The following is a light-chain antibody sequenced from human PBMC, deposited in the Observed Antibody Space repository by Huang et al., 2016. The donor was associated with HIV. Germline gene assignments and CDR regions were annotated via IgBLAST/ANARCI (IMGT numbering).Light chain of an antibody. J-gene: IGKJ2*01. Sequence: DIHITQSPSSLSASVGDRVTITCRASQTMSSHLNWYQQKPGQAPKLLINAASALQSGVPSRFSAFGSGTDFTLTISSLQPEDFATYYCQQSYITPYTFGQGTKLDIK. CDR1: QTMSSH. V-gene: IGKV1-39*01. CDR3: QQSYITPYT. CDR2: AAS.